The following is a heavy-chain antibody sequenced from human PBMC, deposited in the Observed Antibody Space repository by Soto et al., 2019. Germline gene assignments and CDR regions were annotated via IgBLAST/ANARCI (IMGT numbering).Heavy chain of an antibody. CDR2: VYYTGST. Sequence: KPSETLSLTCTVSGASIRSTDYYWSWLRQAPGKGLEWIGYVYYTGSTYYNPSLMSRLTISVDTSKNKFSLKLTSVTAAETAVYYCVRTAREGAVSPHWFDRWGQGTQVTVSS. D-gene: IGHD2-21*02. CDR3: VRTAREGAVSPHWFDR. J-gene: IGHJ5*02. CDR1: GASIRSTDYY. V-gene: IGHV4-30-4*01.